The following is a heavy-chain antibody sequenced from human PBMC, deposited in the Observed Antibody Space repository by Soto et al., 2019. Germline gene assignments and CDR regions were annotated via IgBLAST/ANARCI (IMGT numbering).Heavy chain of an antibody. Sequence: QLQLQESGSGLVKPSQTLSLTCAVSGGSISSGGYSWSWIRQPPGKGLEWIGYIYHSGSTYYNPSRTRXAXVXIARSKNQFSLKLSSVAAADTAVYCCAAGGGLPRSDWGQGTLVTVSS. CDR2: IYHSGST. J-gene: IGHJ4*02. CDR3: AAGGGLPRSD. V-gene: IGHV4-30-2*01. CDR1: GGSISSGGYS. D-gene: IGHD5-12*01.